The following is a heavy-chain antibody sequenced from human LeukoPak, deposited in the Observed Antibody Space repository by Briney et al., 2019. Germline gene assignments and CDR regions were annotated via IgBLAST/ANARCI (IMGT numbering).Heavy chain of an antibody. J-gene: IGHJ1*01. CDR1: GFPFGTYA. CDR2: ISGSGVSI. D-gene: IGHD3-10*01. CDR3: AKVGWYGDLEH. V-gene: IGHV3-23*01. Sequence: PGGSLRLSCEGSGFPFGTYAMTWVRHAPGRGLEWVATISGSGVSIYYADSVKDRFTISRDNNENTVYLQMNSLRVEDTALYYCAKVGWYGDLEHLGQGTQVAVSS.